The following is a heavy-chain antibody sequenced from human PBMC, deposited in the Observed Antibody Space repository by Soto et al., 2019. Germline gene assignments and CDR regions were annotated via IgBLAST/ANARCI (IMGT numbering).Heavy chain of an antibody. D-gene: IGHD3-10*01. J-gene: IGHJ5*02. CDR3: ARGGYRSYGSGSPNWFDP. CDR1: GGSISSGGYS. V-gene: IGHV4-30-2*01. Sequence: PSETLSLTCAVSGGSISSGGYSWSWIRQPPGKGLEWIGYIYHSGSTYYNPSLKSRVTISVDRSKNQFSLKLSSVTAADTAVYYCARGGYRSYGSGSPNWFDPWGQGTLVTVSS. CDR2: IYHSGST.